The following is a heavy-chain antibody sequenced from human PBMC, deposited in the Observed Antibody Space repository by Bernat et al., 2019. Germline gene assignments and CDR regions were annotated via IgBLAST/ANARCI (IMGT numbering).Heavy chain of an antibody. CDR2: ITSGGST. CDR1: GFTFSNFA. D-gene: IGHD6-13*01. J-gene: IGHJ4*01. Sequence: EVQLVESGGGLVQPGGSLRLSCVASGFTFSNFAVSWVRQAPGKGLEWVSSITSGGSTYYADSVKGRFIIYRDNSKNTLDLQVNSLVAEDTAVYYCARPWRPSGSSNYRAFDFWGQGTLVTVSS. CDR3: ARPWRPSGSSNYRAFDF. V-gene: IGHV3-23*04.